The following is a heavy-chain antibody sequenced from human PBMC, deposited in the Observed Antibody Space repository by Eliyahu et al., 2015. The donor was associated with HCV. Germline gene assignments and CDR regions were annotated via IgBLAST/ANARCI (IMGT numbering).Heavy chain of an antibody. J-gene: IGHJ4*02. D-gene: IGHD6-13*01. CDR1: GGSISSSSYY. Sequence: QLQLQESGPGLVKPSETLSLTCTVSGGSISSSSYYWGWIRQPPGKGLEWIGSIYYSGSTYYNPSLKSRVTISIDTSKNQFSLNLSAVTAADTAVYYCARRRTSQQTPFDYWGQGTLVTVSS. CDR2: IYYSGST. CDR3: ARRRTSQQTPFDY. V-gene: IGHV4-39*01.